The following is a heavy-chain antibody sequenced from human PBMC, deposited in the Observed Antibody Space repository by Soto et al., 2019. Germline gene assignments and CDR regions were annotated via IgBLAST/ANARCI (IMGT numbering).Heavy chain of an antibody. CDR3: AKDPAGDGYNNWFDP. D-gene: IGHD5-12*01. Sequence: GSLRLSCAASGFTFSSYGMHWVRQAPGKGLEWVAVISYDGSNKYYADSVKGRFTISRDNSKNTLYLQMNSLRAEDTAVYYCAKDPAGDGYNNWFDPWGQGTLVTVSS. J-gene: IGHJ5*02. CDR1: GFTFSSYG. V-gene: IGHV3-30*18. CDR2: ISYDGSNK.